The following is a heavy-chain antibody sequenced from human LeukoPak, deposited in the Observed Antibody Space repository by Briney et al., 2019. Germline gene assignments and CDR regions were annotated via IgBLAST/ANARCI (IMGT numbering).Heavy chain of an antibody. J-gene: IGHJ3*02. CDR2: MHPNSSGT. V-gene: IGHV1-2*02. Sequence: ASVKVSCKASGYTFTDYYMHWLRQAPGQGLEWMGWMHPNSSGTNYAQKFQGRVTMTRDTSISTAYMDLSSLRSDDTAVYYCARHTTIFGVAIIDIWGQGTMVTVS. CDR1: GYTFTDYY. CDR3: ARHTTIFGVAIIDI. D-gene: IGHD3-3*01.